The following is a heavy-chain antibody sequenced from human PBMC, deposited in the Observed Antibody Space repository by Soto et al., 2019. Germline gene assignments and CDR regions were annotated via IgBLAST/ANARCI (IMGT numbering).Heavy chain of an antibody. D-gene: IGHD3-3*01. CDR3: ATSITIFGVVTPGAFDI. CDR1: GYTFTSYG. CDR2: ISAYNGNT. Sequence: ASVKVSCKASGYTFTSYGISWVRQAPGQGLEWMGWISAYNGNTNYAQKLQGRVTMTTDTSTSTAYMELRSLRSDDTAVYYCATSITIFGVVTPGAFDIWGQGTMVTVSS. J-gene: IGHJ3*02. V-gene: IGHV1-18*01.